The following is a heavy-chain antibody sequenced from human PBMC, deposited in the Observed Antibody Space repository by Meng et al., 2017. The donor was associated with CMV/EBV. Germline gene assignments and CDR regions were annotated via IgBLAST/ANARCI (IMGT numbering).Heavy chain of an antibody. D-gene: IGHD6-19*01. CDR1: GSTFSDYY. CDR3: VRSSGWSLFDY. CDR2: VNSNNDAT. J-gene: IGHJ4*02. V-gene: IGHV1-2*02. Sequence: QVRMVHAGAEMKKPGASVKGSCTTSGSTFSDYYIHWVRSAPGQGREWMGWVNSNNDATNYARKFQGRVSMTRDTSISTAHMELSRLMSDDTAVYYCVRSSGWSLFDYWGQGTLVTVSS.